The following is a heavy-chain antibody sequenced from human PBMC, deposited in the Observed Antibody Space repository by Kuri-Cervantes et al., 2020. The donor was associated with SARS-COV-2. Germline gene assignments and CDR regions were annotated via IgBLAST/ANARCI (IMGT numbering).Heavy chain of an antibody. D-gene: IGHD1-1*01. J-gene: IGHJ4*02. Sequence: GGPLRLSCAASGFTFSGHWLHWVRQASGKGLVWVSRINPEGSYTNNADSVKGRFTLSRDNAKNMLFLQMNSLRAEDTAVYYCVRDGDHWNFDYWGQGTLVTVSS. CDR2: INPEGSYT. CDR3: VRDGDHWNFDY. CDR1: GFTFSGHW. V-gene: IGHV3-74*01.